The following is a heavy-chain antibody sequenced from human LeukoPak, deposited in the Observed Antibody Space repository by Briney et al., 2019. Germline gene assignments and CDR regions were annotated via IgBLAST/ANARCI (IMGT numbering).Heavy chain of an antibody. J-gene: IGHJ4*02. CDR2: INHSGYT. CDR3: ARWMVGDTFDY. V-gene: IGHV4-61*10. Sequence: SETLSLTCTVSGGSISSGSYYWSWIRQPAGKGLEWIGEINHSGYTNYNPSLKSRVTISVDTSKNQFSLKLSSVTAADTAVYYCARWMVGDTFDYWGQGTLVTVSS. CDR1: GGSISSGSYY. D-gene: IGHD1-26*01.